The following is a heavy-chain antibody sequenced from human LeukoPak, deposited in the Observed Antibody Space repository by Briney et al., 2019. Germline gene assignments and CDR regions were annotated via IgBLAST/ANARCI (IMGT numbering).Heavy chain of an antibody. D-gene: IGHD1-20*01. V-gene: IGHV3-7*04. CDR1: GFTFSSYC. CDR2: IKQDGSEK. J-gene: IGHJ4*02. CDR3: ARDYNWNDFDY. Sequence: PGGSLRVSCAASGFTFSSYCMSWVRHAPGKGLEWGANIKQDGSEKYYVDSVKGRFTISRDNAKNSLYLQMNSLRAEDTAVYYCARDYNWNDFDYWGQGTLVTVSS.